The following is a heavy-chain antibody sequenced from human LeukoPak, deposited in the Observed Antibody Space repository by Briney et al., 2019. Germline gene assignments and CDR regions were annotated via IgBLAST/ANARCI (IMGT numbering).Heavy chain of an antibody. D-gene: IGHD1-1*01. CDR2: IYISGST. J-gene: IGHJ4*02. CDR1: GGSISNYY. V-gene: IGHV4-4*07. CDR3: ARDRGTWNDDGFDY. Sequence: SETLSLTCTVSGGSISNYYWSWIRQPAGKGLEWIGRIYISGSTNYNPSLKSRVTMSVDTSKNQFSLKLSSVTAADTAVYYCARDRGTWNDDGFDYWGQGTLVTVSS.